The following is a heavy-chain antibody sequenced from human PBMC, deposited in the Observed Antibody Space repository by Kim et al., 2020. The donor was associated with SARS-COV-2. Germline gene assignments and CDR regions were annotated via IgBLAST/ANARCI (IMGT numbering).Heavy chain of an antibody. D-gene: IGHD3-16*01. Sequence: GGSLRLSCVVSGFSFSGYDMNWVRQAPGKGLEWVSYIRNSGSTIWYADSGKGRFTISRDNAKNSLYLQMNSLSDEDTAVYYCARVGLLGAYNMDVWGQGTTVTVSS. CDR2: IRNSGSTI. CDR3: ARVGLLGAYNMDV. J-gene: IGHJ6*02. V-gene: IGHV3-48*02. CDR1: GFSFSGYD.